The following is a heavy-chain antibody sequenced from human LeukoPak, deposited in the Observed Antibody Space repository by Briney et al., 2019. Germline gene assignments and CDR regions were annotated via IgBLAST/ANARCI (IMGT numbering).Heavy chain of an antibody. CDR3: ATDRVIAARDYYNYYMDV. CDR2: ISSSSSTI. Sequence: GGSLRLSCAASGFTFSSYSMNWVRQAPGKGLEWVSYISSSSSTIYYADSVKGRFTISRDNAKNSLYLQMNSLRAEDTAVYYCATDRVIAARDYYNYYMDVWGKGTTVTVSS. CDR1: GFTFSSYS. V-gene: IGHV3-48*04. J-gene: IGHJ6*03. D-gene: IGHD6-6*01.